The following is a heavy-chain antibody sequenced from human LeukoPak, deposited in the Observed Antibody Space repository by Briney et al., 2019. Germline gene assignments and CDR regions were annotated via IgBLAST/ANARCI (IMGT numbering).Heavy chain of an antibody. CDR3: ARQPLLTLVGGVATGHYFDF. CDR1: GYTFTGYY. J-gene: IGHJ4*02. V-gene: IGHV1-2*02. Sequence: GASVKVSCKASGYTFTGYYMHWVRQAPGQGLEWMGWIDPSTGSTNYAQKFEGRVTLTRDTSISTAYMELRRLRSDDTAIYYCARQPLLTLVGGVATGHYFDFWGQGTLVSVSS. D-gene: IGHD3-10*01. CDR2: IDPSTGST.